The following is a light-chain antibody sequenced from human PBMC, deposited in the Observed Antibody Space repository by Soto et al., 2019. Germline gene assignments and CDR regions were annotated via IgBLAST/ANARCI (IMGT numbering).Light chain of an antibody. CDR2: DSD. Sequence: QSVLTQPPSVSAAPGQKVTISCSGSSSNIGNNYVSWYQQLPGTAPKLLIYDSDKRPSGIPDRFSGSKSGTSATLGITGLQTGDEADYYCGTWDSGLSAGDVFGTGTKVTVL. CDR3: GTWDSGLSAGDV. J-gene: IGLJ1*01. CDR1: SSNIGNNY. V-gene: IGLV1-51*01.